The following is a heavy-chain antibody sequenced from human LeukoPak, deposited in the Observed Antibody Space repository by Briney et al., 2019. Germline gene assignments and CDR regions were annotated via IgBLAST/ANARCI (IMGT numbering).Heavy chain of an antibody. V-gene: IGHV4-59*11. CDR1: GGSISSHY. Sequence: SETLSLTCSVSGGSISSHYWSWVRQPPGKGLEWIGYVLDNVRTKDNPSLNSRFTLSADTSKNQFSLRLTSVTAADTAVYYCATIKRGNIFGFFDFWGQGILVTVSS. D-gene: IGHD5-18*01. CDR2: VLDNVRT. J-gene: IGHJ4*02. CDR3: ATIKRGNIFGFFDF.